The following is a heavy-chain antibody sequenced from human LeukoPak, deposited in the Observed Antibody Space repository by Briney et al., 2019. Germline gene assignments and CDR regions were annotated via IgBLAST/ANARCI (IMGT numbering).Heavy chain of an antibody. CDR1: GGSISSSSYY. J-gene: IGHJ6*03. V-gene: IGHV4-39*07. D-gene: IGHD1-14*01. CDR2: IYHSGST. Sequence: PSETLSLTCTVSGGSISSSSYYWGWIRQPPGKGLEWIGSIYHSGSTYYNTSLKSRVTISVDTSKNQFSLKLSSVTAADTAVYYCASIRRDYYYYYMDVWGKGTTVTVSS. CDR3: ASIRRDYYYYYMDV.